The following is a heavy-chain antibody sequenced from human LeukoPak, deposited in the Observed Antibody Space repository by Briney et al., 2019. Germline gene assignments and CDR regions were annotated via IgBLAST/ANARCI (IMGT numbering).Heavy chain of an antibody. CDR2: IRYDGSNK. Sequence: PGGSLRLSCAASGFTFSSYGMHWVRQAPGKGLEWVAFIRYDGSNKYYADSVKGRFTISRDNSKNTLYLQMNSPRAEDTAVYYCAKDRGYSGSYDMCDYWGQGTLVTVSS. CDR1: GFTFSSYG. D-gene: IGHD1-26*01. V-gene: IGHV3-30*02. CDR3: AKDRGYSGSYDMCDY. J-gene: IGHJ4*02.